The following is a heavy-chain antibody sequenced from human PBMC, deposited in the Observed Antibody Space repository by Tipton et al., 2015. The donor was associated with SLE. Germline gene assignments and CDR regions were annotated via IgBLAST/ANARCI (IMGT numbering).Heavy chain of an antibody. D-gene: IGHD3-3*01. CDR2: INHSGST. Sequence: LRLSCVVYGGSFSDYSWSWIRQSPGKGLEWIGEINHSGSTNYNPSLKSRVTISVDTSKIQFSLKLSSVTAADTAVYYCARRITISHLFDYWGQGSLVTVSS. CDR1: GGSFSDYS. J-gene: IGHJ4*02. CDR3: ARRITISHLFDY. V-gene: IGHV4-34*01.